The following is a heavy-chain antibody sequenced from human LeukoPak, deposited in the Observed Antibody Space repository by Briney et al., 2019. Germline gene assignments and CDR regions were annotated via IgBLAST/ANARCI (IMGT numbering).Heavy chain of an antibody. D-gene: IGHD5-18*01. Sequence: SETLSLTCAVSGDSLSSNYWWTWVRQSPEKGLEWIGESHHSGSTNYNPSLKSRASISVDKSKNQFSLRLYSVTAADTAVYYCARAPPGDSHDYWGQGILVTVSS. J-gene: IGHJ4*02. V-gene: IGHV4-4*02. CDR3: ARAPPGDSHDY. CDR2: SHHSGST. CDR1: GDSLSSNYW.